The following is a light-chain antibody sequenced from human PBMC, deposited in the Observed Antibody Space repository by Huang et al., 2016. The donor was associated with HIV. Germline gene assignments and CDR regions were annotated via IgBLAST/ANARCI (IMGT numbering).Light chain of an antibody. J-gene: IGKJ2*01. V-gene: IGKV1-39*01. CDR3: QGSLSIPHT. Sequence: DIQMTQSPSSLSASVADRVTITCRASENIRRYFNWYQQKPGKPPKLLIHSASTLQSGVPARFSGSGSGTDFTLTITSLQPEDFATYYCQGSLSIPHTFGQGTNLEIK. CDR2: SAS. CDR1: ENIRRY.